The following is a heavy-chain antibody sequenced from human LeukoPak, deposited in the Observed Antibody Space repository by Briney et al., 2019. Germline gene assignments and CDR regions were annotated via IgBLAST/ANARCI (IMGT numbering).Heavy chain of an antibody. CDR3: ARATFSSSGHSY. V-gene: IGHV3-23*01. J-gene: IGHJ4*02. CDR1: GFAFSSQA. D-gene: IGHD6-13*01. Sequence: GGSLRLSCAASGFAFSSQAMGWVRQAPGKGLEWVSVISDSGSITYYADSVKGRFTISRDNSKNTLFLQMNSLRAEDTGVYYCARATFSSSGHSYWGQGTLVTVSS. CDR2: ISDSGSIT.